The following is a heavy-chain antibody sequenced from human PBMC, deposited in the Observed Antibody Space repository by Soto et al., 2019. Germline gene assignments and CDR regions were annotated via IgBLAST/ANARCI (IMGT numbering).Heavy chain of an antibody. CDR2: IISNSDGGTA. J-gene: IGHJ4*02. D-gene: IGHD3-22*01. Sequence: EVQLVESGGGLGEPGGSLRLSCEASGFTFKNAWMSWLRQAPGRGLEWVGRIISNSDGGTAEYAASVNGRFTISRDDSKNTLYFQMNSLKTEDTAVYYCTTDEGDSRSFYNFDYWGQGALVTVSS. CDR1: GFTFKNAW. CDR3: TTDEGDSRSFYNFDY. V-gene: IGHV3-15*07.